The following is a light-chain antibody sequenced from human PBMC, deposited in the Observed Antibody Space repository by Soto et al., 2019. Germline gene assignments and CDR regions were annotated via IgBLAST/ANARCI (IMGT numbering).Light chain of an antibody. J-gene: IGKJ4*01. CDR3: MQALQTPLT. CDR1: QSLLHSNGYNY. V-gene: IGKV2-28*01. Sequence: IVMTQSPLSLPVTPGEPASISCRSGQSLLHSNGYNYLDWYLQKPGQSPQLLIYLGSNRAAGVPDRFSGSGSGTDFTLKISRVEAEDVRVYYCMQALQTPLTFGGGNKVEIK. CDR2: LGS.